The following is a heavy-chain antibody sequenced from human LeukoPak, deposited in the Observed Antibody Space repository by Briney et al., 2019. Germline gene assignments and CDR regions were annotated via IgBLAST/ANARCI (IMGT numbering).Heavy chain of an antibody. Sequence: GGSLRLSCAASGFTFSSYRMNWVRQAPGEGLEWVSFISSSSSYIDYADSVKGRFTISRGNAKNSLYLQMNSLRAGDTAVYYCVRDSYSNYFDYWGQGTLVTVSS. V-gene: IGHV3-21*01. D-gene: IGHD4-11*01. CDR2: ISSSSSYI. J-gene: IGHJ4*02. CDR1: GFTFSSYR. CDR3: VRDSYSNYFDY.